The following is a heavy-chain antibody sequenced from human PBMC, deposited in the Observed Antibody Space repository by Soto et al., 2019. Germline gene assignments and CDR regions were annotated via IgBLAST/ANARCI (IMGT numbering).Heavy chain of an antibody. D-gene: IGHD6-19*01. CDR1: GYTFTSYG. CDR2: ISAYNGNI. V-gene: IGHV1-18*01. J-gene: IGHJ4*02. CDR3: GRDLAVGLVDY. Sequence: QVQLVQSGAEVKKPGASVKVSCKASGYTFTSYGISWVRQAPGQGLEWMGWISAYNGNIKYAQKLQGRVTMTPDTATSTAYMELRSMRSDDTAVYYCGRDLAVGLVDYWGQGTLVTVSS.